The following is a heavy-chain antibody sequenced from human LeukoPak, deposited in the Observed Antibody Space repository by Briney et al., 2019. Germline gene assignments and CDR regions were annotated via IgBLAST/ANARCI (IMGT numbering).Heavy chain of an antibody. CDR1: EFTMSSYE. D-gene: IGHD5-12*01. CDR2: ISSGGSAI. CDR3: ARGPSGYHNT. J-gene: IGHJ4*02. V-gene: IGHV3-48*03. Sequence: PGGSLRLSCSASEFTMSSYEMNWVRQAPGKGLEWVSYISSGGSAIYYADSVKGRFTVSRDNSKNTLYLQMNSLRAEDTAVYYCARGPSGYHNTGGQGTLVTVSS.